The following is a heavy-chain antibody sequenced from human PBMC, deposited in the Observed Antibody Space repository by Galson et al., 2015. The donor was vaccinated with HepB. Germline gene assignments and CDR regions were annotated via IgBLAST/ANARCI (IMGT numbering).Heavy chain of an antibody. CDR1: GGTFSSYA. V-gene: IGHV1-69*06. Sequence: SVKVSCKASGGTFSSYAISWVRQAPGQGLEWMGEIIPIFGTANYAQKFQGRVTITADKSTSTAYMELSSLRSEDTAVYYCARGLYDSSGYYWFDPWGQGTLVTVSS. CDR3: ARGLYDSSGYYWFDP. J-gene: IGHJ5*02. D-gene: IGHD3-22*01. CDR2: IIPIFGTA.